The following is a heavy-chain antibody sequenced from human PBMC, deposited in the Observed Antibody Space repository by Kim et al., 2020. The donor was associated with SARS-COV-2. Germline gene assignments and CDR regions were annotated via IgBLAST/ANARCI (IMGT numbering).Heavy chain of an antibody. Sequence: GGSLRLSCAASGFTVSSNYMSWVRQAPGKGLEWVSGIFSGGTTYYADSVKGRFTISRDISKNTLYLQMNNLRDEDTAVYFCARGRPDWYFDLWGRGTLVTVSS. J-gene: IGHJ2*01. V-gene: IGHV3-53*01. CDR2: IFSGGTT. CDR1: GFTVSSNY. CDR3: ARGRPDWYFDL.